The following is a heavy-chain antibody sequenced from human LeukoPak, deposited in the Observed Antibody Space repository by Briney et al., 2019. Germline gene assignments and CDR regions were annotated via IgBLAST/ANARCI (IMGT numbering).Heavy chain of an antibody. V-gene: IGHV3-30-3*01. CDR3: AGSYYCSSTSCAWSAFDI. J-gene: IGHJ3*02. CDR2: ISYDGNNN. CDR1: GFIFSSYA. Sequence: GGSLRLSCAASGFIFSSYAMHWVRQAPGTGLEWVAVISYDGNNNYFADSVKGRFTISRDNSKNTLYLQMNSLRAEDTAVYYCAGSYYCSSTSCAWSAFDIWGQGTMVTVSS. D-gene: IGHD2-2*01.